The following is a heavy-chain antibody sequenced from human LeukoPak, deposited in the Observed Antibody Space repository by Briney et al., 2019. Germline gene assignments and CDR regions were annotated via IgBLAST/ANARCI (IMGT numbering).Heavy chain of an antibody. Sequence: ASVKVSCKASGYTFTGYYMHWVRQAPGQGLEWMGWINPNSGGTNYAQKFQGRVTMTRDTSIGTAYMELSRLRSDDTAVYYCARLAVAGHGYFDYWGQGTLVTVSS. J-gene: IGHJ4*02. CDR3: ARLAVAGHGYFDY. CDR2: INPNSGGT. D-gene: IGHD6-19*01. CDR1: GYTFTGYY. V-gene: IGHV1-2*02.